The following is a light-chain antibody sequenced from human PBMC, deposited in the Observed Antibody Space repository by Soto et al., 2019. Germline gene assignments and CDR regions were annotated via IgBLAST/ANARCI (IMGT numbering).Light chain of an antibody. Sequence: EIVLTQSPATLSWSPGERATLSCRASESVIRFVAWYQQKPGQAPRLLIYDTSNRATGIPARFSGSGSGTDFTLSIISLEHEDFAVYFCQPRSKWPPLTFGGGTKVEIK. CDR2: DTS. V-gene: IGKV3-11*01. J-gene: IGKJ4*01. CDR3: QPRSKWPPLT. CDR1: ESVIRF.